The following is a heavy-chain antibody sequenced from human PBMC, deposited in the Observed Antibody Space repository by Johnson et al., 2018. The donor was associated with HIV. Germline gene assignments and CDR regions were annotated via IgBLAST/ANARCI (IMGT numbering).Heavy chain of an antibody. V-gene: IGHV3-66*01. J-gene: IGHJ3*02. D-gene: IGHD6-13*01. CDR3: ARDIARRGGAAFDI. Sequence: VQLVESGGGLVQPGGSLRLSCVVSGFNVSSNYMSWVRQAPGKVLEWVSVIYSGGSTSYADSVKGRFTISRDNSNNTLYLQMNSLKPEDTAVYFFARDIARRGGAAFDIWGQGTLVTVSS. CDR2: IYSGGST. CDR1: GFNVSSNY.